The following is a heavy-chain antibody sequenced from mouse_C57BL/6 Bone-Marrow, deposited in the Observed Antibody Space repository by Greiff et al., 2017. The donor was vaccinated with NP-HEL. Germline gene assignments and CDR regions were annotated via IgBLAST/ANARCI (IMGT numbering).Heavy chain of an antibody. J-gene: IGHJ3*01. CDR1: GYTFTSYW. V-gene: IGHV1-69*01. Sequence: QVQLQQSGAELVMPGASVKLSCKASGYTFTSYWMHWVKQRPGQGLEWIGEIDPSDSYTNYNQKFKGKSTLTVDKSSSTAYMQLSSLTSEDSAVYYCARCRDSSGPFAYWGQGTLVTVSA. CDR2: IDPSDSYT. D-gene: IGHD3-2*02. CDR3: ARCRDSSGPFAY.